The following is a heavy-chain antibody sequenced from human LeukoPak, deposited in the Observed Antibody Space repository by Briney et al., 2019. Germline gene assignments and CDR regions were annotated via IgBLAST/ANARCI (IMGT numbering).Heavy chain of an antibody. J-gene: IGHJ4*02. CDR3: ARDPSLFAGYFDY. Sequence: GGSLRLSRAASGFTFSTYWMHWVRQAPGKGLVWVSRINSDGSSTTYADSVKGRFTISRDNARNMLYLQMNSLRAEDTAVYFCARDPSLFAGYFDYWGQGTLVPVSS. V-gene: IGHV3-74*01. CDR1: GFTFSTYW. D-gene: IGHD6-13*01. CDR2: INSDGSST.